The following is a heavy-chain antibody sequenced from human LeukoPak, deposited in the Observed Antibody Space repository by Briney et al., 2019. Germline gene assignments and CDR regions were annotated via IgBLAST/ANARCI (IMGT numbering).Heavy chain of an antibody. CDR1: GFTFSSYW. D-gene: IGHD3-22*01. CDR2: INSDGSST. CDR3: AKDVTFGYYDPYYMDV. J-gene: IGHJ6*03. V-gene: IGHV3-74*01. Sequence: GGSLRLSCAASGFTFSSYWMHWVRQAPGKGLVWVSRINSDGSSTSYADSVKGRFSISRDNTKNTLYLQMNSLRAEDTAVYYCAKDVTFGYYDPYYMDVWGKGTTVTVSS.